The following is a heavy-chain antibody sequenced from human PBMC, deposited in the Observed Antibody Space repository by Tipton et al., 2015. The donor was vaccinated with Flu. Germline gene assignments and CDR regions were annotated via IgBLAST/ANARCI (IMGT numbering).Heavy chain of an antibody. CDR3: ARGSGSGTEMIFDF. CDR1: GDSTNSFY. CDR2: MYASGST. Sequence: TLSLTCTVSGDSTNSFYWSWIRQSAGKGLEWIGRMYASGSTKYNPSLKSRVTMSVDTSKNQLSLKLTSVTAADTAVYYCARGSGSGTEMIFDFWGQGTLVTVSS. J-gene: IGHJ4*02. V-gene: IGHV4-4*07. D-gene: IGHD3-10*01.